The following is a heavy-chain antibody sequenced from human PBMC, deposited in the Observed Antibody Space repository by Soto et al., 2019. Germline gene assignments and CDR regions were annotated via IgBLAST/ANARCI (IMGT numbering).Heavy chain of an antibody. CDR3: ARDSFWSGYSYDY. V-gene: IGHV3-33*01. J-gene: IGHJ4*02. D-gene: IGHD3-3*01. CDR1: GFTFISYG. CDR2: IWYDGTNK. Sequence: GGSLRLSCAASGFTFISYGMHWVRQAPGKGLEWVAVIWYDGTNKYYADSVKGRFTISRDNSKNTLYLQMNSLRAEDTAVYYCARDSFWSGYSYDYWGQGTLVTVSS.